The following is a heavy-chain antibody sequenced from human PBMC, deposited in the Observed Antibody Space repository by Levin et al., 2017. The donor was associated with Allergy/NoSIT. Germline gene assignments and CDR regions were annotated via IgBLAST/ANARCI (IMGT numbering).Heavy chain of an antibody. CDR3: ARESMVQGVLLDY. V-gene: IGHV3-30-3*01. CDR1: GFTFSSYA. Sequence: LSLTCAASGFTFSSYAMHWVRQAPGKGLEWVAVISYDGSNKYYADSVKGRFTISGDNSKNTLYLQMNSLRAEDTAVYYCARESMVQGVLLDYWGQGTLVTVSS. CDR2: ISYDGSNK. J-gene: IGHJ4*02. D-gene: IGHD3-10*01.